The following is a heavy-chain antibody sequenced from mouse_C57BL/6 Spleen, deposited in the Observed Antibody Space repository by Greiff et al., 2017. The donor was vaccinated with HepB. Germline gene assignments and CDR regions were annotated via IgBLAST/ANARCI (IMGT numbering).Heavy chain of an antibody. D-gene: IGHD3-2*02. CDR1: GYTFTDYY. V-gene: IGHV1-76*01. Sequence: QVQLKQSGAELVRPGASVKLSCKASGYTFTDYYINWVKQRPGQGLEWIARIYPGSGNTYYNEKFKGKATLTAEKSSSTAYMQLSSLTSEDSAVYFCARASSGYVGAMDYWGQGTSVTVSS. CDR2: IYPGSGNT. J-gene: IGHJ4*01. CDR3: ARASSGYVGAMDY.